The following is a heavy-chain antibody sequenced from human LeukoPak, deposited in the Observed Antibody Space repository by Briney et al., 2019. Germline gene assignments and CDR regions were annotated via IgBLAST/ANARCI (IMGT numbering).Heavy chain of an antibody. Sequence: PSDTLSLTCAVYGESFSGYYWSWLRQPPGKGLEWIGEVNHSGSTNYNPSLKSRVTISVDPPKNQFSLKLSSVTAADTAVYYCARAPGYSYGYYGYFDLWGRGTLVTVSS. CDR3: ARAPGYSYGYYGYFDL. V-gene: IGHV4-34*01. CDR1: GESFSGYY. CDR2: VNHSGST. D-gene: IGHD5-18*01. J-gene: IGHJ2*01.